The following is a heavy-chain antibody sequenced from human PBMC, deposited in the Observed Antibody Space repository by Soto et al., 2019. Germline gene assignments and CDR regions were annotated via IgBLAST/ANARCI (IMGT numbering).Heavy chain of an antibody. CDR1: GFTFSSYE. J-gene: IGHJ6*02. Sequence: LRLSCAASGFTFSSYEMNWVRQAPGKGLEWISYIRSGGTTMYYADSVKDRFTISRDNAKNSLYLQMNSLTAEDTAVYYCAGRDGHNRRKAPYYYYYYGMNVWGQGTTVTVSS. V-gene: IGHV3-48*03. CDR3: AGRDGHNRRKAPYYYYYYGMNV. CDR2: IRSGGTTM. D-gene: IGHD2-15*01.